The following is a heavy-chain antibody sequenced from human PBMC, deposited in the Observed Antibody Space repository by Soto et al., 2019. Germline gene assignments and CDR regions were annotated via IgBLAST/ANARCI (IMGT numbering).Heavy chain of an antibody. D-gene: IGHD3-3*01. CDR3: AHVAYYDFWSDFYSNWFDP. CDR2: IYWNDVK. Sequence: QITLKESGPTLVKPTQTLTLTCTFSGFTLSTSGEGVGWIRQPPGKALEWLELIYWNDVKTYRPFLKRRLTITKDTSKNQVVLTMTNMDPVDTATYYCAHVAYYDFWSDFYSNWFDPWGQGTLVTVSS. V-gene: IGHV2-5*01. CDR1: GFTLSTSGEG. J-gene: IGHJ5*02.